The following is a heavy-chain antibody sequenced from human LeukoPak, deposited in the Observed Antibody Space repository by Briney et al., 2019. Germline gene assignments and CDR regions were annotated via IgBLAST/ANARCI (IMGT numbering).Heavy chain of an antibody. D-gene: IGHD3-3*01. CDR3: ARDRARYDFWSGYCPD. Sequence: TGGSLRLSCATSGFSFSFYGMQWVRQAPGKGLECVAVIWNDGSQKYYGDSVKGRFTISKDNSKDTLYLQMNSLRAEDTAVYYCARDRARYDFWSGYCPDWGQGTLVTVSS. CDR2: IWNDGSQK. J-gene: IGHJ4*02. V-gene: IGHV3-33*01. CDR1: GFSFSFYG.